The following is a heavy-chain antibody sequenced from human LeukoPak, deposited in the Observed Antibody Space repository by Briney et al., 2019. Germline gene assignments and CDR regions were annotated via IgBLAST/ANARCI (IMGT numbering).Heavy chain of an antibody. CDR2: IIPILGIA. D-gene: IGHD3-22*01. Sequence: SVKVSCKASGGTFSSYAISWVRQAPGQGLEWMGRIIPILGIANYAQKFQGRVTITADKSTSTAYMELSSLRSEDTAVYYCARGPVDYYDSNPPLGGMHVWGQGTTVTVSS. J-gene: IGHJ6*02. V-gene: IGHV1-69*04. CDR3: ARGPVDYYDSNPPLGGMHV. CDR1: GGTFSSYA.